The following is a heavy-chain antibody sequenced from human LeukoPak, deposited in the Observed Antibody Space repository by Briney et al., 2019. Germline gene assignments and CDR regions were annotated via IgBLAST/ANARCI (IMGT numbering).Heavy chain of an antibody. CDR2: IKQDGSEK. Sequence: PGGSLRLSCVLSGLTFSDAWMSWVRQAPGKGLEWVANIKQDGSEKYYVDSVKGRFTISRDNAKNSLYLKMNSLRVEDTAVYYCARDSGSHPWGQGTLVTVSS. J-gene: IGHJ5*02. CDR3: ARDSGSHP. D-gene: IGHD1-26*01. CDR1: GLTFSDAW. V-gene: IGHV3-7*01.